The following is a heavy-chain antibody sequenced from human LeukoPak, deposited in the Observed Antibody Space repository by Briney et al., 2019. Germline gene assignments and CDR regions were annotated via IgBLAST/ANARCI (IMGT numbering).Heavy chain of an antibody. D-gene: IGHD3-10*01. CDR3: AGSGWFGELFVY. J-gene: IGHJ4*02. V-gene: IGHV4-34*01. CDR2: INHSGST. CDR1: GGSFSGYY. Sequence: SETLSLTCAVYGGSFSGYYWSWIRQPPGKGLEWIGEINHSGSTNYNPSLKSRVTISVDTSKNQFSLKLSSVTAADTAVYYCAGSGWFGELFVYWGQGTLVTVSS.